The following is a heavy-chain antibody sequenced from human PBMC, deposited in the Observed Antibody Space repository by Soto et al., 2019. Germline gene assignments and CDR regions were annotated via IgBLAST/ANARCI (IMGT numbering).Heavy chain of an antibody. CDR3: ARVPSGNYGHFDY. Sequence: QVQMQESGPGLVKPSETLSLTCSVSGGSISGYYWTWIRQPPGKELQWIGNIYYTGSTNYNPSLKSRVTISIDTSKNHFSLRLSSVTSADTAMYYCARVPSGNYGHFDYWDQGTLVTVSS. CDR2: IYYTGST. V-gene: IGHV4-59*01. CDR1: GGSISGYY. D-gene: IGHD1-26*01. J-gene: IGHJ4*02.